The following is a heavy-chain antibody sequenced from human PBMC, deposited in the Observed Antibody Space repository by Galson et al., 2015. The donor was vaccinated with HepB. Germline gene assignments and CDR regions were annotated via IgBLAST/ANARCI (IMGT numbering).Heavy chain of an antibody. CDR3: ARGRGCSGGSCYVKLAYYYYYGMDV. CDR2: INPSGGST. J-gene: IGHJ6*02. V-gene: IGHV1-46*01. Sequence: SVKVSCKASGYTFTSYYMHWVRQAPGQGLEWMGIINPSGGSTSYAQKFQGRVTMTRDTSTSTVYMELSSLRSEDTAVYYCARGRGCSGGSCYVKLAYYYYYGMDVWGQGTTVTVSS. CDR1: GYTFTSYY. D-gene: IGHD2-15*01.